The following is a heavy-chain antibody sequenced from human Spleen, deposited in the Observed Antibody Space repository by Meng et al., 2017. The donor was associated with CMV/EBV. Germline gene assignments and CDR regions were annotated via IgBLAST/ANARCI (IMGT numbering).Heavy chain of an antibody. V-gene: IGHV4-61*01. CDR2: IYYSGST. J-gene: IGHJ4*02. D-gene: IGHD3-10*01. CDR3: ARSPYYGSGSYYNG. CDR1: GGSVSSGSYY. Sequence: GSLRLSCTVSGGSVSSGSYYWSWIRQPPGKGLEWIGYIYYSGSTNYNPSLKSRVTISVDTSKNQFSLKLSSVTAADTAVYYCARSPYYGSGSYYNGWGQGMLVTVSS.